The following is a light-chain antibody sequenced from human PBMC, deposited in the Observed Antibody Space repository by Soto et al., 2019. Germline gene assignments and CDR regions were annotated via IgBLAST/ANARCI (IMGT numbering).Light chain of an antibody. CDR2: DVS. Sequence: QSALTQPASASGSPGQSIPISCTGTSSDVGAYNYVSWYQHHPGKAPKLMIYDVSNRPSGVSNRFSGSKSGNTASLTISGLQAEDEADYYCNSFTTISTLVFGGGTKLTVL. J-gene: IGLJ2*01. CDR3: NSFTTISTLV. V-gene: IGLV2-14*03. CDR1: SSDVGAYNY.